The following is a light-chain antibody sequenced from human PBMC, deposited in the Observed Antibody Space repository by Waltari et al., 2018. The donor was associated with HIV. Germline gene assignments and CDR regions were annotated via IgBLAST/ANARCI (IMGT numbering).Light chain of an antibody. V-gene: IGLV1-51*01. CDR3: GTWDTTLSALV. CDR2: DDN. J-gene: IGLJ2*01. Sequence: QSVLTQPPSVSAAPGQKVTISCSGSSSNIGSTYVSWYQQLPGRAPKLLIYDDNKRPSGIPDRFSVSKSGTSATLGITGLQTGDEADYYCGTWDTTLSALVFGGGTKLTVL. CDR1: SSNIGSTY.